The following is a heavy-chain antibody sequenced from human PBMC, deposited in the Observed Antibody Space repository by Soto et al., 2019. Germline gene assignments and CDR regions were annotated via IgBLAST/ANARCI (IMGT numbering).Heavy chain of an antibody. Sequence: EVQLLESGGGLVQPGGSLRLSCAASGFTFSSYVMSWVRQAPGKGLEWVSVISGSGGSTYYADSVKGRFTISRDNSKHTLSLQLNSLRAEDTAVYYCANHIWFGELSNWGQGTLVTVSS. CDR3: ANHIWFGELSN. CDR1: GFTFSSYV. CDR2: ISGSGGST. J-gene: IGHJ4*02. V-gene: IGHV3-23*01. D-gene: IGHD3-10*01.